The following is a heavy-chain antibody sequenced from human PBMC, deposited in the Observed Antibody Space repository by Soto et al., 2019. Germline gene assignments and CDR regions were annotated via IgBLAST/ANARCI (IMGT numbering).Heavy chain of an antibody. CDR1: GFTFSIYA. CDR3: ARGSVQLVSSFDY. D-gene: IGHD6-6*01. Sequence: SGGSLRLSCAASGFTFSIYAMHWVRQAPGKGLEWVAVISYDGSNEYYADSVKGRFTISRDNSKNTLYLQMNSLRAEDTAVYYCARGSVQLVSSFDYWGQGTLVTVSS. V-gene: IGHV3-30-3*01. CDR2: ISYDGSNE. J-gene: IGHJ4*02.